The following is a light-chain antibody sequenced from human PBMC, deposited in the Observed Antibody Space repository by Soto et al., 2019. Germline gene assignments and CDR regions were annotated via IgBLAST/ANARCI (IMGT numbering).Light chain of an antibody. CDR1: QTISSW. V-gene: IGKV1-5*03. Sequence: DIQMTQSPSTLSGSVGDRVTITCRASQTISSWLAWYQQKPGKAPKPLIYKASTLKSGVPSRFRGSGSGTEFTLTISSLQPDDFATYYCQHYNSYSEAFGQGTKVDIK. J-gene: IGKJ1*01. CDR2: KAS. CDR3: QHYNSYSEA.